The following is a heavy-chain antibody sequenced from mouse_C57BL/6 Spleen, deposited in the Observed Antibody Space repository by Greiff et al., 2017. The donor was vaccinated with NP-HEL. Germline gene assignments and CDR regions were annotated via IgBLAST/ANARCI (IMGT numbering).Heavy chain of an antibody. J-gene: IGHJ4*01. CDR1: GYTFTSYW. CDR2: IHPNSGST. Sequence: QVQLQQSGAELVKPGASVKLSCKASGYTFTSYWMHWVKQRPGQGLEWIGMIHPNSGSTNYNEKFKSKATLTVDKSSSTAYMQLSSLTSEDSAVYYCASPAQARGAMDYWGQGTSVTVSS. D-gene: IGHD3-2*02. CDR3: ASPAQARGAMDY. V-gene: IGHV1-64*01.